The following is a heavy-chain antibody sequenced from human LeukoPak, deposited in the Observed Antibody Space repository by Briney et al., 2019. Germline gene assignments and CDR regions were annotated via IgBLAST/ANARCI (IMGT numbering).Heavy chain of an antibody. J-gene: IGHJ1*01. Sequence: GASVKVSCTASGDTFSNYGVSWVRQAPGQGLEWMGWVSALNGNTNVAQKVQGRLTLTRDTSTGTAHMELRSLTSDDTAVHYCATLQPAAAHFEHWGQGTLVTVST. V-gene: IGHV1-18*01. CDR3: ATLQPAAAHFEH. CDR1: GDTFSNYG. CDR2: VSALNGNT. D-gene: IGHD2-15*01.